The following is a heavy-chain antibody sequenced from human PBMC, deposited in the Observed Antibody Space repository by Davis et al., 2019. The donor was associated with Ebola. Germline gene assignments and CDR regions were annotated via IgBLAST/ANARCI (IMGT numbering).Heavy chain of an antibody. CDR1: GASVSSGG. Sequence: PSETLSPSCAPPGASVSSGGWNWIRQSPSRGLEWLGRTYYNSKWSNDYAVSVKSRITLNPDTSKNQFSMQLNSVTPGDTALYYCERGWLRACMDDWGEWSTVT. J-gene: IGHJ6*03. CDR3: ERGWLRACMDD. CDR2: TYYNSKWSN. D-gene: IGHD5-18*01. V-gene: IGHV6-1*01.